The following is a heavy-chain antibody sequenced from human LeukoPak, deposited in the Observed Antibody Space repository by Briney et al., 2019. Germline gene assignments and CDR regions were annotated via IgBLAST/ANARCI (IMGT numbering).Heavy chain of an antibody. CDR1: RFTFSSYA. J-gene: IGHJ3*01. CDR3: GRDPNGDYVGAFDF. V-gene: IGHV3-23*01. CDR2: INGGGYT. D-gene: IGHD4-17*01. Sequence: GGSLRLSCAASRFTFSSYAMTWVRQAPGKGLEWVSSINGGGYTWYADSVKGRFTVSRDNSKSTLYLQMDSLRDKDSAVYYCGRDPNGDYVGAFDFWGQGIMVTVSS.